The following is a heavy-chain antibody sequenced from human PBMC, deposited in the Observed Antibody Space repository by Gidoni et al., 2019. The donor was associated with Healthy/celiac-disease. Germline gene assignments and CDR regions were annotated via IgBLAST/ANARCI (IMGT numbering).Heavy chain of an antibody. CDR1: GFTFSSYS. D-gene: IGHD1-26*01. J-gene: IGHJ3*02. Sequence: EVQLVESGGGLVKPGGSLRLSCAASGFTFSSYSMNWVRQAPGKGLEWVSSISSSSSYIYYADSVKGRFTISRDNAKNSLYLQMNSLRVEDTAVYYCARAPGELLIFDIWGQGTMVTVSS. CDR3: ARAPGELLIFDI. CDR2: ISSSSSYI. V-gene: IGHV3-21*01.